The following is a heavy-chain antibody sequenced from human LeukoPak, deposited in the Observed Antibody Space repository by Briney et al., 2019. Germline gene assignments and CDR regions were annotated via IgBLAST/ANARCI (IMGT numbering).Heavy chain of an antibody. Sequence: SGTLSLTCTVSGGSISSYYWSWIRQPPGKGLEWIGYIYYSGSTNYNPSLKSRVTISVDTSKNQFSLKLSSVTAADTAVYYCARNQQLDYFDYWGQGTLVTVSS. CDR2: IYYSGST. CDR3: ARNQQLDYFDY. CDR1: GGSISSYY. V-gene: IGHV4-59*08. D-gene: IGHD6-13*01. J-gene: IGHJ4*02.